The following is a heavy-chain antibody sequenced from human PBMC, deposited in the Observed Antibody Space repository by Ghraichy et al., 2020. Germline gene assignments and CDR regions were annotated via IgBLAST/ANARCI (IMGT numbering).Heavy chain of an antibody. Sequence: SETLSLTCTVSGGSINNYYWSWIRKAAGKGLEWIGRIYASGATNYNPSLESRLTMSVDTSKNQFSLKLRSVTAADTAVYYCARLRHGDNYYYGLDVWGLGTTVTVS. CDR2: IYASGAT. CDR1: GGSINNYY. J-gene: IGHJ6*02. CDR3: ARLRHGDNYYYGLDV. V-gene: IGHV4-4*07. D-gene: IGHD4-17*01.